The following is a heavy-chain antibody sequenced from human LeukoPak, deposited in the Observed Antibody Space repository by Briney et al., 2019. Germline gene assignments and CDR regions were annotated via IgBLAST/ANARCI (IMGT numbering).Heavy chain of an antibody. CDR1: GYSFTSYY. J-gene: IGHJ5*02. CDR2: INPGGSSA. D-gene: IGHD1-26*01. CDR3: ARDNSVGETAWWFDP. Sequence: ASVKVSCKASGYSFTSYYMHWVRQAPGQGLEWMGFINPGGSSAAYAQKFQGRLTMTRDMFTSTDYMELTSLTSDDTAVYYCARDNSVGETAWWFDPWGQGTLVTVSS. V-gene: IGHV1-46*01.